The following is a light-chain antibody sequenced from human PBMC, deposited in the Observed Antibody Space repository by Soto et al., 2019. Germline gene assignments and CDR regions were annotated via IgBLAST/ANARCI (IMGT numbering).Light chain of an antibody. CDR1: QTISRY. J-gene: IGKJ4*01. V-gene: IGKV3-11*01. Sequence: VLTQSPATLSLSPGERATLSCRASQTISRYLAWYQQKPGQAPRLLIYYASNRATGVPARFSGSGSGTEYTLTISSLEPEDFAVYYCQPRSTLPFLTFAGGTKVEI. CDR3: QPRSTLPFLT. CDR2: YAS.